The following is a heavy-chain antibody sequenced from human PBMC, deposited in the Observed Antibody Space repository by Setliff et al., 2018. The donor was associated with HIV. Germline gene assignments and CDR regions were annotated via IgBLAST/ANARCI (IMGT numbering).Heavy chain of an antibody. V-gene: IGHV1-46*01. J-gene: IGHJ6*03. CDR2: INPSDNRT. CDR3: ATSSRIYYYSYMDV. D-gene: IGHD2-2*01. Sequence: ASVKVSCKASGYSFARYGLSWVRQAPGQGLEWMGIINPSDNRTYYAQKFQGRVTMTRDTSTSSAYMELRSLRSDDTAVYYCATSSRIYYYSYMDVWGKGTTVTVSS. CDR1: GYSFARYG.